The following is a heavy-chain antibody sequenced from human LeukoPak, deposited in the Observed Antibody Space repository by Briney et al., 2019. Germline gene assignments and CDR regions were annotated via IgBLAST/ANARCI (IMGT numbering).Heavy chain of an antibody. CDR1: GYTFSSYG. CDR3: AKDQAMIVDY. V-gene: IGHV3-30*18. Sequence: GGSLRLSCAASGYTFSSYGMHWVRQAPGKGLEWVAVISYDGSNKYYADSVKGRFTISRDNSKNTLYLQMNSLRAEDTAVYYCAKDQAMIVDYWGQGTLVTVSS. CDR2: ISYDGSNK. D-gene: IGHD3-22*01. J-gene: IGHJ4*02.